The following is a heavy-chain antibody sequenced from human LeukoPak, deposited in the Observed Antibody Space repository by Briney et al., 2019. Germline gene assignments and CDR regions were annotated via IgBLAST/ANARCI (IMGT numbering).Heavy chain of an antibody. D-gene: IGHD6-6*01. V-gene: IGHV1-24*01. Sequence: ASVKVSCKVSVYTLTELSMHWVRQAPGKGLEWMGGFDPEDGETIYAQKFQGRVTMTEDTSTDTAYMELSSLRSEDTAVYYCATRIAARRGYFDYWGQGTLVTVSS. J-gene: IGHJ4*02. CDR1: VYTLTELS. CDR3: ATRIAARRGYFDY. CDR2: FDPEDGET.